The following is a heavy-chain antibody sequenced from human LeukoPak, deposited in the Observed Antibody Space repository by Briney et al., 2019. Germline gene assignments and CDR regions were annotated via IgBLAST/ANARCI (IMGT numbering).Heavy chain of an antibody. D-gene: IGHD2-15*01. V-gene: IGHV4-4*07. Sequence: PSETLSLTCTVSGGSISSYYWSWIRQPAGKGLEWIGRIYTSGSTTYNPSLKSRVTMSVDTSKNRFSLKLTSVTAADTAVYYCARRGSDWYFDLWGRGTLVTVSS. J-gene: IGHJ2*01. CDR1: GGSISSYY. CDR3: ARRGSDWYFDL. CDR2: IYTSGST.